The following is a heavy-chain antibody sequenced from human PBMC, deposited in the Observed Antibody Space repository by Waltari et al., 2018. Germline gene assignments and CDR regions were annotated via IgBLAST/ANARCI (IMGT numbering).Heavy chain of an antibody. V-gene: IGHV4-39*07. D-gene: IGHD1-26*01. CDR2: IYYSGST. CDR3: ARVQVGATAY. Sequence: QLQLQESGPGLVKPSETLSLTCTVSGGSLSSSSYYWGWSRQPPGKGLEWIGSIYYSGSTYYNPSLKSRVTISVDTSKNQFSLKLSSVTAADTAVYYCARVQVGATAYWGQGTLVTVSS. J-gene: IGHJ4*02. CDR1: GGSLSSSSYY.